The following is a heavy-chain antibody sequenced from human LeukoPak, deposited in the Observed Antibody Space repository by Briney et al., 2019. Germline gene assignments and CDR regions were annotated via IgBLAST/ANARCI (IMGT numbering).Heavy chain of an antibody. Sequence: GRSLRLSCAASGFTFSNYGMHWVRQAPGKGLEWVGLISYDGGNKHYADSVKGRVTISRDNSKNTLSLQLDSLRPEDTAFYYCSKGSHADPGYWGQGTLVIVSS. J-gene: IGHJ4*02. CDR2: ISYDGGNK. CDR1: GFTFSNYG. D-gene: IGHD3-10*01. V-gene: IGHV3-30*18. CDR3: SKGSHADPGY.